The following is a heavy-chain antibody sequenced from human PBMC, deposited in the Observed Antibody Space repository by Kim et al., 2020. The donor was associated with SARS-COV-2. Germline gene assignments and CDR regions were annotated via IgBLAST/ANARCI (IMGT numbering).Heavy chain of an antibody. CDR1: GYTFTGYY. J-gene: IGHJ6*02. Sequence: ASVKVSCKASGYTFTGYYMHWVRQAPGQGLEWMGWINPNSGGTNYAQKFQGRVTMTRDTSISTAYMELSRLRSDDTAVYYCARDRGGLLWFGELLSSYHYGIDVWGQGTTVTVSS. CDR2: INPNSGGT. D-gene: IGHD3-10*01. V-gene: IGHV1-2*02. CDR3: ARDRGGLLWFGELLSSYHYGIDV.